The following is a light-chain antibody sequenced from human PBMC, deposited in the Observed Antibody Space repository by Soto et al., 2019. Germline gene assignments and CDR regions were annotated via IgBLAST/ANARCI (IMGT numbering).Light chain of an antibody. V-gene: IGLV2-14*03. CDR1: SGDIGDYKY. J-gene: IGLJ2*01. Sequence: QSALTQPASVSGSPGQSITISCTGSSGDIGDYKYVSWYKQHPGKAPKLMIYDVSNRTSGVSNRFSGSKSGNTASLTISGLQAEDEADYYCSSYTSTNLVIFGGGTKSPS. CDR3: SSYTSTNLVI. CDR2: DVS.